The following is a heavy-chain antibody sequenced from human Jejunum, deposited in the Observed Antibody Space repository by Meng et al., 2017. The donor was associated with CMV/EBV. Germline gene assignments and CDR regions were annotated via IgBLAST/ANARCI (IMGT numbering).Heavy chain of an antibody. CDR1: GFPFSSYW. CDR2: ISGDGSGI. Sequence: SCASSGFPFSSYWMHWVRQAPGKGLAWLSRISGDGSGINYADSVEGRLTISRDNAKNTLYLQINSHRADDTAVYYCARGSTGYGNFDYWGQGTLVTVSS. D-gene: IGHD5-12*01. V-gene: IGHV3-74*01. J-gene: IGHJ4*02. CDR3: ARGSTGYGNFDY.